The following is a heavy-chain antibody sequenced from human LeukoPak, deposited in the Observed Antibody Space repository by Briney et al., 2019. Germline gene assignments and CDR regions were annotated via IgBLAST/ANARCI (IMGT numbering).Heavy chain of an antibody. CDR3: ARSGAARFDY. D-gene: IGHD6-6*01. Sequence: TGGSLRLSCAASGFTFSSYGMHWVRQAPGKGLEWVANIKQDGTEKYYVDSVKGRFTISRDNSKNTLYLQMNSLRAEDTAVYYCARSGAARFDYWGQGTLVTVSS. CDR1: GFTFSSYG. CDR2: IKQDGTEK. V-gene: IGHV3-7*03. J-gene: IGHJ4*02.